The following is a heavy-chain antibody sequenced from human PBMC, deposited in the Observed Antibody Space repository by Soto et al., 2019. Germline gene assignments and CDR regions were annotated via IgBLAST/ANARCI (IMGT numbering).Heavy chain of an antibody. Sequence: GGSLRLSCAASGFTFSSYAMSWVRQAPGKGLEWVSGISGSGGSTYYADSVKGRFTISRDYSKNTLYLQMNSLRAEDTAVYYCAKDDHRLWDVLDKWGQGTMVTVSS. CDR2: ISGSGGST. J-gene: IGHJ3*02. D-gene: IGHD3-16*01. CDR3: AKDDHRLWDVLDK. V-gene: IGHV3-23*01. CDR1: GFTFSSYA.